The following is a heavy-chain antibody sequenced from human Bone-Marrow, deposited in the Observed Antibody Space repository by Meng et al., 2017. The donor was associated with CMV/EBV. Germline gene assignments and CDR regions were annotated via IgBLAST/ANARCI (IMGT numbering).Heavy chain of an antibody. CDR3: ARGQMYYDFWSGTQNWFDP. V-gene: IGHV3-48*03. Sequence: GGSLRLSCAASGFTFSSYEMNWVRQAPGKGLEWVSYISSSGNTIYYADSVKGRFTISRDNAKNSLYLQMNSLRGEDTAVYYCARGQMYYDFWSGTQNWFDPWGQGTLVTVSS. CDR1: GFTFSSYE. CDR2: ISSSGNTI. J-gene: IGHJ5*02. D-gene: IGHD3-3*01.